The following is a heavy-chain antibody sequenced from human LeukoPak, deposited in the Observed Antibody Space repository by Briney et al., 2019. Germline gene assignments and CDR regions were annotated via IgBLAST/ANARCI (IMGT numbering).Heavy chain of an antibody. J-gene: IGHJ3*02. D-gene: IGHD3-22*01. CDR3: AKGIRDYYDSSGYYPSAFDI. CDR2: ISYDGSNK. CDR1: GFTFSSYG. Sequence: GGSLRLSCAASGFTFSSYGMHWVRQAPGKGLEWVAVISYDGSNKYYADSVKGRFTISRDNSKNTLYLQMNSLRAEDTAVYYCAKGIRDYYDSSGYYPSAFDIWGQGTMVTVSS. V-gene: IGHV3-30*18.